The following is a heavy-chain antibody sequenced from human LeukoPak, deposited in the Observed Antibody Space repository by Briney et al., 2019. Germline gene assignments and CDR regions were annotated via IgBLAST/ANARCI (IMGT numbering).Heavy chain of an antibody. CDR3: ARDTVLALTVLWLDV. Sequence: GSSVKVSCKASGGTFSSYAISWVRQAPGQGLEWMGRIIPILGIANYAQKFQGRVTITADKSTSTAYMELSSLRSEDTAVYYCARDTVLALTVLWLDVWGQGTTVTVSS. J-gene: IGHJ6*02. CDR1: GGTFSSYA. CDR2: IIPILGIA. V-gene: IGHV1-69*04. D-gene: IGHD2-2*01.